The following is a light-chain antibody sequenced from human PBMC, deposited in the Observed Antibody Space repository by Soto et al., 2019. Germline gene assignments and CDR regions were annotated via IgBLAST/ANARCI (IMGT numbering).Light chain of an antibody. J-gene: IGLJ1*01. CDR1: SSDVGAYNH. Sequence: QSALTQPASVSGSLGQSITISCTGTSSDVGAYNHVSWYQQHPGKAPKLMIYDVSNRPSGVSNRFSGSKSGNTASLTISGLQAEDEADYYCSSYTTTNTLYVFGSATKLTVL. CDR2: DVS. V-gene: IGLV2-14*01. CDR3: SSYTTTNTLYV.